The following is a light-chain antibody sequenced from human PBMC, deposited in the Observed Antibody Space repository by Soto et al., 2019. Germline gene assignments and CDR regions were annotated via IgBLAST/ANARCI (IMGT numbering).Light chain of an antibody. CDR3: QQYGSSPWT. J-gene: IGKJ1*01. Sequence: EIVMTQSPATLSVSPGERATLSCRASQSVSSNLAWYQQKPGQAPRLLIYGASTRATGIPARFSGSGSGTDFTLTISRLEPEDFAVYYCQQYGSSPWTFGQGTKVDI. CDR2: GAS. CDR1: QSVSSN. V-gene: IGKV3-20*01.